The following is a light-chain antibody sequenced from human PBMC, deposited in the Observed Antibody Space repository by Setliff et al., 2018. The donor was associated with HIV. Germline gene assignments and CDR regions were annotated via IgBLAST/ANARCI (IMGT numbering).Light chain of an antibody. J-gene: IGLJ1*01. CDR3: CSYAGSYTYV. CDR1: SSDVDAYDY. CDR2: DVS. Sequence: SVLAQPRSMSGSPGQSVTISCTGTSSDVDAYDYVSWYQHHPGKAPKLLIYDVSERPSGVPDRFSGSKSGNTASLTISGLQAEDEADYYCCSYAGSYTYVFGTGTKV. V-gene: IGLV2-11*01.